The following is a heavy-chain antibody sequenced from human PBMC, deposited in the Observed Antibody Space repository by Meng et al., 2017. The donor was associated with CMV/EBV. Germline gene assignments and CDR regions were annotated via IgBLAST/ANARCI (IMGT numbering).Heavy chain of an antibody. CDR3: ARDQRDSSGYYFDY. CDR2: IYYSGRT. D-gene: IGHD3-22*01. Sequence: SGGSNGSGGYYWSWIRQHPGKGLEWIGYIYYSGRTYYNPSLKSRVTISVDTSKNQFSLKLSSVTAADTAVYYCARDQRDSSGYYFDYWGQGTLVTVS. V-gene: IGHV4-31*02. CDR1: GGSNGSGGYY. J-gene: IGHJ4*02.